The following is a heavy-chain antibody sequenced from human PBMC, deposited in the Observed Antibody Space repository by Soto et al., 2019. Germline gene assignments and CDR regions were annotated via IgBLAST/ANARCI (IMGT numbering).Heavy chain of an antibody. CDR3: GRARLSGRTMLRGAFFDY. D-gene: IGHD3-10*01. CDR1: GFIFNSYS. J-gene: IGHJ4*02. Sequence: QVQLVQSGGAVVQPGRSLRLSCAASGFIFNSYSLHWVRQSPGKGLEWVGVISFDGNSQFYADSVQGRFTIARDNFNNTLYLHMSGLKGDDTGIYYCGRARLSGRTMLRGAFFDYWGQGALVTVSS. V-gene: IGHV3-30-3*01. CDR2: ISFDGNSQ.